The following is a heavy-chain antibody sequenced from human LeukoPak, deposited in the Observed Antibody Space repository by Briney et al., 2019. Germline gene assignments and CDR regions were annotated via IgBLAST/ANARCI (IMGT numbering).Heavy chain of an antibody. CDR3: ARYSSSGWFFDY. CDR2: IIPILGIA. Sequence: SVKVSCKASGGTFSSYAISWVRQAPGQGLEWMGRIIPILGIANYAQKFQGRVTITADKSTSTAYMELSSLRSEDTAVYYCARYSSSGWFFDYWGQGTLVTVSS. V-gene: IGHV1-69*04. J-gene: IGHJ4*02. CDR1: GGTFSSYA. D-gene: IGHD6-19*01.